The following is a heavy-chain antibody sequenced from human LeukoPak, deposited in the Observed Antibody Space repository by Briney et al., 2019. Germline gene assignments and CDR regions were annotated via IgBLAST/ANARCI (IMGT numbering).Heavy chain of an antibody. Sequence: ASVKVSCKASGGTFSSYAISWVRQAPGQGLEWMGGIIPIFGTANYAQKFQGRVTMTRDTSTSTVYMELSSLRSEDTAVYYCANGGEWFGELSDYYYGMDVWGQGTTVTVSS. V-gene: IGHV1-69*05. CDR1: GGTFSSYA. J-gene: IGHJ6*02. CDR3: ANGGEWFGELSDYYYGMDV. D-gene: IGHD3-10*01. CDR2: IIPIFGTA.